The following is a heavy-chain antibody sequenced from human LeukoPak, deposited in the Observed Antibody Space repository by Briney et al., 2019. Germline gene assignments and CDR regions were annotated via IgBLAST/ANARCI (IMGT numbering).Heavy chain of an antibody. V-gene: IGHV1-8*02. D-gene: IGHD6-19*01. CDR2: MNPNNGDT. CDR3: VRGYGTGWYGGDY. Sequence: EASVKVSCKASGYTFTSYYMHWVRQAPGQGLEWMGWMNPNNGDTGYAQKFQGRVTMTRNASAGTAHMELSSLKSDDTAVYFCVRGYGTGWYGGDYWGQGTLVTVSS. J-gene: IGHJ4*02. CDR1: GYTFTSYY.